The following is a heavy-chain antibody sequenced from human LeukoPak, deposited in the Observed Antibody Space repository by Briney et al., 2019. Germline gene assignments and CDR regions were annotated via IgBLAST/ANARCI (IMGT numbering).Heavy chain of an antibody. Sequence: SVKVSCEASGGTFSSYAISWVRQAPGQGLEWMGGIIPIFGTANYAQKFQGRVTITADESTSTAYMELSSLRSEDTAVYYCASTFTFYSSSSGLFSYYFDYWGQGTLVTVSS. CDR2: IIPIFGTA. CDR3: ASTFTFYSSSSGLFSYYFDY. D-gene: IGHD6-6*01. J-gene: IGHJ4*02. CDR1: GGTFSSYA. V-gene: IGHV1-69*13.